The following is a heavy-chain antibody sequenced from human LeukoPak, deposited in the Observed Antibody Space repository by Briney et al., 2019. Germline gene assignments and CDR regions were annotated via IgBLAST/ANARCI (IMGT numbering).Heavy chain of an antibody. CDR1: GYTFTGYY. CDR2: INPNSGGT. D-gene: IGHD2-2*01. V-gene: IGHV1-2*04. Sequence: ASVKVSCKASGYTFTGYYMHWVRQAPGQGLEWMGWINPNSGGTNYAQKFQGWVTMTRDTSISTAYMELNRLRSDDTAVYYCARGEFIVVVPAAPSFDYWGQGTLVTVSS. CDR3: ARGEFIVVVPAAPSFDY. J-gene: IGHJ4*02.